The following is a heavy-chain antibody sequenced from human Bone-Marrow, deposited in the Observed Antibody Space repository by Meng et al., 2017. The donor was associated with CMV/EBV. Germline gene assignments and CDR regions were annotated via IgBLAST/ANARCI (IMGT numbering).Heavy chain of an antibody. CDR2: ISGGST. J-gene: IGHJ4*02. V-gene: IGHV3-38-3*01. Sequence: GESLKISCAASGFTVSSNEMSWVRQAPGKGLEWVSSISGGSTYYADSRKGRFTISRDNSKNTLHLQMNSLRAEDTAVYYCRVMVRGVPPSFFDYWGQGTLVTVSS. CDR3: RVMVRGVPPSFFDY. CDR1: GFTVSSNE. D-gene: IGHD3-10*01.